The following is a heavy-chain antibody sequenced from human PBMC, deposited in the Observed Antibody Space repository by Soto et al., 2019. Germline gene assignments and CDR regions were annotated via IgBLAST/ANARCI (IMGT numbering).Heavy chain of an antibody. D-gene: IGHD1-26*01. CDR2: IYHSGST. CDR1: GGSISSSNW. J-gene: IGHJ4*02. Sequence: SETLSLTCAVSGGSISSSNWWSWVRQPPGKGLEWIGEIYHSGSTNYNPSLKSRVTISVDKSKNQFSLKLSSVTAADTAVYYCARDNRVGATSEGFDYWGQGTLVTVSS. CDR3: ARDNRVGATSEGFDY. V-gene: IGHV4-4*02.